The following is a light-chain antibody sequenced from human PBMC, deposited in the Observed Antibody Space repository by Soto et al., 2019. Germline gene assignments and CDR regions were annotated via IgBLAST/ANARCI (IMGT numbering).Light chain of an antibody. V-gene: IGKV3-11*01. CDR2: DIS. J-gene: IGKJ5*01. CDR1: QSVTGS. Sequence: EIVLTQSPATLSLSPGEGAILSCRASQSVTGSLAWYQQKPGQAPRLLIYDISTRAAAIPARFSGSGSGTDFTLTVSSLEPEDFALYYCQQRSNRITFGQGTRL. CDR3: QQRSNRIT.